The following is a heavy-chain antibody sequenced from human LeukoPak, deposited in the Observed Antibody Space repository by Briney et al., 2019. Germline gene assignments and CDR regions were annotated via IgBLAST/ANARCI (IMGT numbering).Heavy chain of an antibody. V-gene: IGHV4-59*01. Sequence: PSETLSLTCTVSGGSISSYYWSWIRQPPGKGLEWIGYIYYSGSTTYNPSLKSRVTISVDTSKNQFSLKLSSVTAADTAVYYCARAGAGTNYYYYYGMDVWGQGTTVTVSS. CDR3: ARAGAGTNYYYYYGMDV. D-gene: IGHD1/OR15-1a*01. CDR1: GGSISSYY. J-gene: IGHJ6*02. CDR2: IYYSGST.